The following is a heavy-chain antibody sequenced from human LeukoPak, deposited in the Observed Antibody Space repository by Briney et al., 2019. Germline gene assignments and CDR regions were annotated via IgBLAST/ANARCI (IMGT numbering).Heavy chain of an antibody. D-gene: IGHD5-24*01. CDR3: ASGRDGDNIDY. CDR2: IYYSGST. J-gene: IGHJ4*02. Sequence: SETLSLTCTVSGGSISSYYWIWIRQPPAKGLEWIGYIYYSGSTNYNPSLKSRVTISVDTSKNQFSLKLSSVTAADTAVYYCASGRDGDNIDYWGQGTLVSVSS. CDR1: GGSISSYY. V-gene: IGHV4-59*01.